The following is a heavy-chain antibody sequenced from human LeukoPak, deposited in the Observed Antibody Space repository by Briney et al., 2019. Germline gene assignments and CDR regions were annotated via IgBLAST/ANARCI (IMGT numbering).Heavy chain of an antibody. D-gene: IGHD3-3*01. CDR3: APFWSGPPRYFDY. Sequence: GGSLRLSCAASGFTFSGYTMNWVRQAPGKGLEWVANIKQDGSEKYYVDSVKGRFTISRDNAKNSLYLQMNSLRAEDTAVYYCAPFWSGPPRYFDYWGQGTLVTVSS. CDR2: IKQDGSEK. J-gene: IGHJ4*02. V-gene: IGHV3-7*01. CDR1: GFTFSGYT.